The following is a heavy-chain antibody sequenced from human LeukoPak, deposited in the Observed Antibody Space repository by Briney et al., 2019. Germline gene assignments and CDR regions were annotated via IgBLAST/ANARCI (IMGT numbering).Heavy chain of an antibody. D-gene: IGHD3-3*01. Sequence: GGSLRLSCAASGFTFDDYGMSWVRQAPGKGLEWVSGINWNGGSTGYADSVKGRFTISRDNAKNSLYLQMNSLRAEDTAVYYCAKVVAVDFPMTDHDYWGQGTLVTVSS. V-gene: IGHV3-20*04. J-gene: IGHJ4*02. CDR1: GFTFDDYG. CDR2: INWNGGST. CDR3: AKVVAVDFPMTDHDY.